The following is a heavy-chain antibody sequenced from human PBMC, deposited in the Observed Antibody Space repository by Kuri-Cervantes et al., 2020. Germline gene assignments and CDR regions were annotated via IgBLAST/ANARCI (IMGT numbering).Heavy chain of an antibody. CDR3: AKLRYFDWLDAFDI. CDR2: ISSSSSYI. D-gene: IGHD3-9*01. Sequence: GESLKISCAASGFTFSSYSMNWVRQAPGKGLEWVSSISSSSSYIYYADSVKGRFTISRDNAKNSLYLQMNSLRAEDTAVYYCAKLRYFDWLDAFDIWGQGTMVTVSS. J-gene: IGHJ3*02. CDR1: GFTFSSYS. V-gene: IGHV3-21*01.